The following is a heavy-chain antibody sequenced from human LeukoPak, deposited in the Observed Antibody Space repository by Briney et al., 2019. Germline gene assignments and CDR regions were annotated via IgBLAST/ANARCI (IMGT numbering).Heavy chain of an antibody. CDR3: ARDRGEDLDY. V-gene: IGHV4-39*07. CDR1: GGSISSSSYY. D-gene: IGHD3-16*01. J-gene: IGHJ4*02. CDR2: IYFSGTT. Sequence: SETLSLTCTVSGGSISSSSYYWGWMRQPPGKGLEWIGSIYFSGTTYYNPSLQSRVTISVDTAKNQFSLKVTSVTAADTAAYYCARDRGEDLDYWGQGTLVTVSS.